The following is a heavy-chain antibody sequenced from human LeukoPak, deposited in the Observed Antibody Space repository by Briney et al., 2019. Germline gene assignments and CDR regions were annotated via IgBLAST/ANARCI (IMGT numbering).Heavy chain of an antibody. D-gene: IGHD5-12*01. CDR2: IGTAGDT. V-gene: IGHV3-13*01. CDR3: AKRSII. Sequence: GGSLRLSCAASGFTLSSYDMHWVRQATGKGLEWVSAIGTAGDTYYPGSVKGRFIISRDNSKNTLYLQMNSLRAEDTAVYYCAKRSIIWGQGTLVTVSS. CDR1: GFTLSSYD. J-gene: IGHJ4*02.